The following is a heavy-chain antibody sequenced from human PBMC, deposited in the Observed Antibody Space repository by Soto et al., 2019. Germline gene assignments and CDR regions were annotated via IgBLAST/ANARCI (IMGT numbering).Heavy chain of an antibody. Sequence: QVQLQESGPGLVKPSETLSLTCTVSGNSVSSATFYWRWIRPPPGKGLEWIGYIYNSGSANYNPSLKSRVTISVDTSKNQFSLNLGSVTAADTAVYYCARGRGFLDAFDIWGQGTVVTVSS. CDR1: GNSVSSATFY. D-gene: IGHD3-3*01. CDR3: ARGRGFLDAFDI. CDR2: IYNSGSA. V-gene: IGHV4-61*01. J-gene: IGHJ3*02.